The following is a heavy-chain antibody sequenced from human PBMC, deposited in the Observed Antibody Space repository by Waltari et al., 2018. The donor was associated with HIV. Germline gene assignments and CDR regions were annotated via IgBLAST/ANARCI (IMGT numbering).Heavy chain of an antibody. CDR2: IIPILGIA. D-gene: IGHD3-3*02. CDR3: ARQRRDGDISYYYGMDV. J-gene: IGHJ6*02. CDR1: GGTFSSYA. V-gene: IGHV1-69*04. Sequence: QVQLVQSGAEVKKPGSSVKVSCKASGGTFSSYAISWVRQAPGQGLEWMGRIIPILGIANYAQKFQGRVTITADKSTSTAYMELSSLRSEDTAVYYCARQRRDGDISYYYGMDVWGQGTTVTVSS.